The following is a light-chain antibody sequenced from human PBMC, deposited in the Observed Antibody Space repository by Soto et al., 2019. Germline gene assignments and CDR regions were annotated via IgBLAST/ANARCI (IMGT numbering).Light chain of an antibody. CDR1: QSVSNSY. Sequence: EIALTQSPGTLSLSPGERATLSCRASQSVSNSYLAWYQQKPGQTPRLLIYGASSRATGIPDRFSGSGSGTDFTLTISRLEPEDYAVYSCQQYGSSPRTFGPGTKVDIK. V-gene: IGKV3-20*01. CDR2: GAS. J-gene: IGKJ3*01. CDR3: QQYGSSPRT.